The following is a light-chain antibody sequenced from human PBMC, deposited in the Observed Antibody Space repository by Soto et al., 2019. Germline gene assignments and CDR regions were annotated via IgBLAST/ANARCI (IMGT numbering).Light chain of an antibody. CDR2: EVS. Sequence: QSVLTQPASVSRSPGQSITISCTGTSSDVGGYNYVSWYQQHPGKAPKLMIYEVSNRPSGVSNRFSGSKSANTASLAISGLQAEDDADYYCTSYTNSNTRVFGTGTKLTVL. CDR3: TSYTNSNTRV. J-gene: IGLJ1*01. CDR1: SSDVGGYNY. V-gene: IGLV2-14*01.